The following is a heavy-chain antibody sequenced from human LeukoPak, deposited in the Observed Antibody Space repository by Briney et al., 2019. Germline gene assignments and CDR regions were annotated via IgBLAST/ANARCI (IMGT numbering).Heavy chain of an antibody. V-gene: IGHV1-2*02. J-gene: IGHJ3*02. D-gene: IGHD3-22*01. CDR3: AREGDSSADAFDI. Sequence: PTVKVSCTASGFPFNGYYMHWVRQAPGQGLEWMGWINPNSGDANYAQKFQGRVTMTRDTSISTSYMVLRRLRSDDTAVYHCAREGDSSADAFDIWGQGTMVTVSS. CDR2: INPNSGDA. CDR1: GFPFNGYY.